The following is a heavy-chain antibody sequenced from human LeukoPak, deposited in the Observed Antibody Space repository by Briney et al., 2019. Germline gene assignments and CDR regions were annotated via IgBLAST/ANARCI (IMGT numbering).Heavy chain of an antibody. V-gene: IGHV4-39*01. CDR1: GDSISSSSYY. CDR2: IYYSGNT. CDR3: ARVLSAYYYYYGMDV. Sequence: SETLSLTCTVSGDSISSSSYYWGWIRQPPGKGLEWIGSIYYSGNTYYNPSLKSRVTISVDTSKNQFSLKLSSVTAADTAVYYCARVLSAYYYYYGMDVWGQGTRSPSP. J-gene: IGHJ6*02.